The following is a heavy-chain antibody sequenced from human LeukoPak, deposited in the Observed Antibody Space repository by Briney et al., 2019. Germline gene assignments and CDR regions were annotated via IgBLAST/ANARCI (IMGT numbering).Heavy chain of an antibody. CDR3: ARVQDYSGPFDY. Sequence: SQTLSLTCAISGNSVSSNSAAWNWIRQSPSRGLEWLGRTYYRSKWYNDYAVSVKGRITINPDTSKNQFSLQLNSVTPEDTAVYYCARVQDYSGPFDYWGQGTLVTVSS. CDR2: TYYRSKWYN. D-gene: IGHD5-12*01. CDR1: GNSVSSNSAA. J-gene: IGHJ4*02. V-gene: IGHV6-1*01.